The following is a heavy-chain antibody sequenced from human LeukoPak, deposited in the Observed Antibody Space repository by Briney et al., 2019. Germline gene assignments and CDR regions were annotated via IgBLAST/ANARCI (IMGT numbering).Heavy chain of an antibody. CDR2: ISYDGSNK. D-gene: IGHD1-26*01. CDR1: GFTFSSYG. CDR3: ARDVASDLSGSYSGFDY. Sequence: PGGSLRLSCAASGFTFSSYGMHWVRQAPGKGLEWVAVISYDGSNKYYADSVKGRSTISRDNSKNTLSLQMNSLRAEDTAVYYCARDVASDLSGSYSGFDYWGQGTLVTVSS. J-gene: IGHJ4*02. V-gene: IGHV3-30*03.